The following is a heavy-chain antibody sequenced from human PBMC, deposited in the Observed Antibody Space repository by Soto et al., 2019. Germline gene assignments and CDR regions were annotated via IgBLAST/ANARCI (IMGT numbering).Heavy chain of an antibody. CDR1: GFTFSSYA. CDR3: AKELRITMVRGVIPYYYGMDV. V-gene: IGHV3-23*01. J-gene: IGHJ6*02. D-gene: IGHD3-10*01. Sequence: HPGGSLRLSCAASGFTFSSYAMSWVRQAPGKGLEWVSAISGSGGSTYYADSVKGRFTISRDNSKNTLYLQMNSLRAEDTAVYYCAKELRITMVRGVIPYYYGMDVWGQGTTVTVSS. CDR2: ISGSGGST.